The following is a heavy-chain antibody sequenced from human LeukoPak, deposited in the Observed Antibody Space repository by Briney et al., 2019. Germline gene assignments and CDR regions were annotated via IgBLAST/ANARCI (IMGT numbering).Heavy chain of an antibody. CDR2: ISSSGSTI. D-gene: IGHD5-18*01. CDR3: ARGGHSYGYEVDY. J-gene: IGHJ4*02. V-gene: IGHV3-48*03. Sequence: PGGSLRLSCAASGFTFSSYEMNWVRQAPGKGLEWVSYISSSGSTIYYADSVKGRFTISRDNAKNSLYLQMNSLRAEDTAVYYCARGGHSYGYEVDYWGQGTLVTVSS. CDR1: GFTFSSYE.